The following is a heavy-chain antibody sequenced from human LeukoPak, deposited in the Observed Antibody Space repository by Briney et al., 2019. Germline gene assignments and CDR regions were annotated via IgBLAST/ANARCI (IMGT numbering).Heavy chain of an antibody. CDR1: GLPISDFA. J-gene: IGHJ4*02. Sequence: PGGSLRLSCVASGLPISDFAMHGVRQATGKARDLVSFFSCYRVRPFHADSLNRRFSISSDNSKISLSLEINSPRTEDTAMYYCACESVKFVYWGQGTLVAVSS. CDR3: ACESVKFVY. CDR2: FSCYRVRP. D-gene: IGHD4-11*01. V-gene: IGHV3-43*02.